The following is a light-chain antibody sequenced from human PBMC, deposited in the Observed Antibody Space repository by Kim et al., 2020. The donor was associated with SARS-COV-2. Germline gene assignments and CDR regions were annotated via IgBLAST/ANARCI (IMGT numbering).Light chain of an antibody. J-gene: IGKJ4*01. V-gene: IGKV1-39*01. CDR1: QSINTY. Sequence: ASVGDRVTIACRASQSINTYLNWYQQKPGKAPILLIYAASTLQGGVPSRFSGSGSGTDFTLTISSLQPEDFATYYCQQSHTAPLLTFGGGTKLEI. CDR2: AAS. CDR3: QQSHTAPLLT.